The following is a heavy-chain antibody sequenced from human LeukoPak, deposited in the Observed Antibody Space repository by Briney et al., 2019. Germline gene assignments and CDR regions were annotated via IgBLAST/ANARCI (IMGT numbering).Heavy chain of an antibody. Sequence: GGCLRLSCVAPGFTFRSYWMRWVRQAPGKGLEWVSHIKQDGSSKSYADSVKGRFTISRDNAKNSLYLQMNSLRAEDTAVYYCARGVGDFWSGYYIGYYFDYWGQGTLVTVSS. D-gene: IGHD3-3*01. CDR2: IKQDGSSK. CDR3: ARGVGDFWSGYYIGYYFDY. V-gene: IGHV3-7*01. J-gene: IGHJ4*02. CDR1: GFTFRSYW.